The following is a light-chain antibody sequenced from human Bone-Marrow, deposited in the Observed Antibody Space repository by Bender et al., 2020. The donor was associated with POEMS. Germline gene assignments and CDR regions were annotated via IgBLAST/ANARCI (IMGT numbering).Light chain of an antibody. J-gene: IGLJ1*01. CDR3: GAWADSLNAYV. Sequence: QSALTQPRSVSESPGQSVTISCTGTSSDVGAYNYVSWYQQHPGKAPKLMIYDVTTRPSGVPARFSGSKSGNTASLDSSGLQAEDGADYYCGAWADSLNAYVFGSGTRVAVL. CDR1: SSDVGAYNY. V-gene: IGLV2-11*01. CDR2: DVT.